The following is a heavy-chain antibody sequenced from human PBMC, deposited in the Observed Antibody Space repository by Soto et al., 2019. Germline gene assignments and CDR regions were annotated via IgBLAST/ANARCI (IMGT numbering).Heavy chain of an antibody. J-gene: IGHJ5*02. CDR1: GFSLSTSGVG. CDR3: AHNDYYGSGNWFDP. D-gene: IGHD3-10*01. Sequence: QITLKESGPTLVKPTQTLTLTCTFSGFSLSTSGVGVGWIRQPPGKALEWLALIYWDDDKRYSPSLKSRLTITKDTSKHQVVLTMTNMDPVDTATYYCAHNDYYGSGNWFDPWGQGTLVTVSS. CDR2: IYWDDDK. V-gene: IGHV2-5*02.